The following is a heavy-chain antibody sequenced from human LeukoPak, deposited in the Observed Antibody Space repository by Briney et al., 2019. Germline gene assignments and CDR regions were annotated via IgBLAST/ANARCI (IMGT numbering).Heavy chain of an antibody. D-gene: IGHD6-6*01. CDR3: TRLLPSSHHFFDS. J-gene: IGHJ4*02. CDR1: GFAVSNDY. Sequence: GGSLRLSCAVSGFAVSNDYMSWVRQAPGKGLEWVSVIYGGGDTYYADSVRGRFTISRDNFENTLFLQMDSLRAEDTAVYYCTRLLPSSHHFFDSWGQGTLVTVSS. V-gene: IGHV3-53*01. CDR2: IYGGGDT.